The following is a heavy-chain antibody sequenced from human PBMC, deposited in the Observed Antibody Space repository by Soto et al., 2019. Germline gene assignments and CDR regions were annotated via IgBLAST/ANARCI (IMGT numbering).Heavy chain of an antibody. CDR2: IIPIFGTA. V-gene: IGHV1-69*05. D-gene: IGHD5-18*01. CDR3: ARTQDTAQYYYYGMDV. J-gene: IGHJ6*02. CDR1: GGTFSSYA. Sequence: QVQLVQSGAEVKKPGSSVKVSCKASGGTFSSYAISWVRQAPGQGLEWMGGIIPIFGTANYAQKFQGRVTITXXEXTXXAYMELSSLRSEDTAVYYCARTQDTAQYYYYGMDVWGQGTTVTVSS.